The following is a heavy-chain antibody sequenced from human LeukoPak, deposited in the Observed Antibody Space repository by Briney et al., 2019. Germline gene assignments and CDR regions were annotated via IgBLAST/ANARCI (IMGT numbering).Heavy chain of an antibody. D-gene: IGHD5-18*01. J-gene: IGHJ6*03. CDR2: IYYSGST. Sequence: PSETLSLTRTVSGGSISSYYWSWIRQPPGKGLEWIGYIYYSGSTNYNPSLKSRVTISVDTSKNQFSLKLSSVTAADTAVYYCARGGYGDYYMDVWGKGTTVTVSS. CDR1: GGSISSYY. CDR3: ARGGYGDYYMDV. V-gene: IGHV4-59*01.